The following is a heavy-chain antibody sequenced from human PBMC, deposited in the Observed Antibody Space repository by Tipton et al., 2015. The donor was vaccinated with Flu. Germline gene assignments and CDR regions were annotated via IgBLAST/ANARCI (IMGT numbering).Heavy chain of an antibody. V-gene: IGHV4-61*08. D-gene: IGHD1-26*01. Sequence: TLSLTCTVSGGSVSSEGYYWSWIRQPPGQRLEWIGYIYYSGPTNYNPSLKSRVTILKDPSKNQFSLKLSSVTAADTAIYSCARNREKIGNGGAWGQGALVPVSS. CDR1: GGSVSSEGYY. CDR3: ARNREKIGNGGA. CDR2: IYYSGPT. J-gene: IGHJ1*01.